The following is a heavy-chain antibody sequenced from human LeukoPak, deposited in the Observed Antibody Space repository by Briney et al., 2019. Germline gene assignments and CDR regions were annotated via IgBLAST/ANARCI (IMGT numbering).Heavy chain of an antibody. CDR1: GGSISSYY. CDR2: IYYSGST. D-gene: IGHD5-12*01. V-gene: IGHV4-59*01. Sequence: SETLSPTCTVSGGSISSYYWSWIRQPPGKGLEWIGYIYYSGSTNYNPSLKSRVTISVDTSKNQFSLKLSSVTAADTAVYYCARDRDSGYDYDYWGQGTLVTVSS. J-gene: IGHJ4*02. CDR3: ARDRDSGYDYDY.